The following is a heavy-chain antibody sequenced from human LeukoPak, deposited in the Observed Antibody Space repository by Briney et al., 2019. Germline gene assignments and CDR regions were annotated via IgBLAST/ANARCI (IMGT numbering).Heavy chain of an antibody. Sequence: SETLSLTCAVYGGSFSGYYWSWIRQPPGKGLEWIGEINHSGSTNYNPSLKSRVTISVDTSKNQFSLKLSSVAAADTAVHYCARGVIWFVDPWGQGTLVTVSS. CDR2: INHSGST. D-gene: IGHD3-10*01. J-gene: IGHJ5*02. CDR1: GGSFSGYY. V-gene: IGHV4-34*01. CDR3: ARGVIWFVDP.